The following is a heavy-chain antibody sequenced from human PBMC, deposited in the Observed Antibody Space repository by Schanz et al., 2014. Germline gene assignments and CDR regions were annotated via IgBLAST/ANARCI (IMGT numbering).Heavy chain of an antibody. V-gene: IGHV3-30*18. CDR1: GFSFGTYA. Sequence: VHLLESGGGLVQPGGSLRLSCAASGFSFGTYAMSWVRQAPGKGLEWVGVISYDGSKKSYADSVKGRFTISRDNSKNTLYLQMNSLRAEDTAIYYCAKDAPYPFDLWGRGTLITVSS. CDR3: AKDAPYPFDL. J-gene: IGHJ2*01. CDR2: ISYDGSKK.